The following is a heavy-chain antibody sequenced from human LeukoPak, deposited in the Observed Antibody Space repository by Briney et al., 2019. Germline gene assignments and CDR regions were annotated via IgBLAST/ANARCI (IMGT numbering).Heavy chain of an antibody. J-gene: IGHJ4*02. D-gene: IGHD6-13*01. Sequence: SLRLPCAASGFTFGDYSMPWVRQAPGKGLGWVSGISWNSGSVGYADSVKGRFTISRDNAKNSLYLQMNSLRVEDTAFYYCASRGSSWYFDYWGQGTLVTVSS. CDR2: ISWNSGSV. CDR1: GFTFGDYS. CDR3: ASRGSSWYFDY. V-gene: IGHV3-9*01.